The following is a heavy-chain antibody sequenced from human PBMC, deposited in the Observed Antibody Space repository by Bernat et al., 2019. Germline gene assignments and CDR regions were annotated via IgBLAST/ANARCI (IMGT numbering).Heavy chain of an antibody. Sequence: EVQLVESGGGLVQPGGSLRLSCSASGFTFSSYAMHWVRQAPGQGLEYVSAISSNGGSTYYADSVKGRFTISRDNSKNTMYLQMSRLRAEDTAVYYCVKGIAVAGTSNDYWGQGTLVTVSS. CDR1: GFTFSSYA. CDR3: VKGIAVAGTSNDY. V-gene: IGHV3-64D*06. D-gene: IGHD6-19*01. J-gene: IGHJ4*02. CDR2: ISSNGGST.